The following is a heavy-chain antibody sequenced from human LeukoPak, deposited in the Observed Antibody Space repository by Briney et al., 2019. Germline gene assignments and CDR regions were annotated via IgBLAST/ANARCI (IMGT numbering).Heavy chain of an antibody. D-gene: IGHD3-22*01. CDR1: GGSISSSSYY. J-gene: IGHJ4*02. CDR2: IYYSGST. V-gene: IGHV4-39*07. Sequence: PSETLSLTRTVSGGSISSSSYYWGWIRQPPGKGLEWIGTIYYSGSTFYNPSLKSRVTISVDTSKNQFSLKLSSVTAADTAVYYCARVRADTGIRYYYDSTIDYWGQGTLVTVSS. CDR3: ARVRADTGIRYYYDSTIDY.